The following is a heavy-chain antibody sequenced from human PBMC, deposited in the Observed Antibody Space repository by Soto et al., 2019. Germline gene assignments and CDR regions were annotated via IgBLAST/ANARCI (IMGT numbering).Heavy chain of an antibody. CDR2: INPNSGGT. J-gene: IGHJ4*02. V-gene: IGHV1-2*04. CDR3: ARGVPDCNGGSCSSDS. Sequence: QVQLVQSGAEVKKPGAPVKVSCKASGYTFTGYYMHWVRQAPGQGLEWMGWINPNSGGTNYAQKFQGWVTMTRDTSSSTADIELSRGRSDDTAVYYCARGVPDCNGGSCSSDSWGQGTLFTVSS. CDR1: GYTFTGYY. D-gene: IGHD2-15*01.